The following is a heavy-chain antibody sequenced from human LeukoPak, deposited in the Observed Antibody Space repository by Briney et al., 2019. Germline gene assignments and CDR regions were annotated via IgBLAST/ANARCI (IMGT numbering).Heavy chain of an antibody. CDR3: AKDLAGSGSYSFDY. D-gene: IGHD1-26*01. J-gene: IGHJ4*02. Sequence: GGSLRLSCAASGFTLSSSAMSWVRQAPGKGLEWVSAISGSGGSTYYADSVKGRFTISRDNSKNTLYLQMNSLRAEDTAVYYCAKDLAGSGSYSFDYWGQGTLVTVSS. CDR2: ISGSGGST. V-gene: IGHV3-23*01. CDR1: GFTLSSSA.